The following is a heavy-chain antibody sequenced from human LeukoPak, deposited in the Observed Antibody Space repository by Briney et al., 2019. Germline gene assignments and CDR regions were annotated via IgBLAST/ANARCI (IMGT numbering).Heavy chain of an antibody. V-gene: IGHV3-7*01. J-gene: IGHJ4*02. CDR2: IKQDGSEK. CDR1: GFTFSSYW. D-gene: IGHD3-3*01. Sequence: GGSLRLSCAASGFTFSSYWMSWVRQAPGKGLEWVANIKQDGSEKYYVDSVKGRFTISRDNAKNSLYLQMNSLRAADTAVYYCARGCNVVLRFLEYPKYYFDYWGQGTLVTVSS. CDR3: ARGCNVVLRFLEYPKYYFDY.